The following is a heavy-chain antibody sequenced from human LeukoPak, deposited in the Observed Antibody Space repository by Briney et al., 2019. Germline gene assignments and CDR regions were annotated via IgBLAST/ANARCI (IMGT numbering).Heavy chain of an antibody. Sequence: SETLSLTCAVYGGSFSGYYWSWIRQPPGKGLEWIGEINHSGSTNYNPSLKSRVTISVDTSKNQFSLKLSSVTAADTAVYYCARGPRWLGQYFQHWGQGTLVTVPS. D-gene: IGHD6-19*01. V-gene: IGHV4-34*01. CDR3: ARGPRWLGQYFQH. CDR2: INHSGST. J-gene: IGHJ1*01. CDR1: GGSFSGYY.